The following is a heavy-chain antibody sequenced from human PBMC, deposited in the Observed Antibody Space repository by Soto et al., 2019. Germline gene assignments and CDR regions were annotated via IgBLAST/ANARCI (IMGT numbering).Heavy chain of an antibody. CDR2: ISGSGGST. CDR1: GFTFSSYA. D-gene: IGHD1-26*01. CDR3: AKGTPSGNKPYWFDP. J-gene: IGHJ5*02. Sequence: PGGSLRLSCAASGFTFSSYAMSWVRQAPGKGLEWVSAISGSGGSTYYADSVKGRFTISRDNSKNTLYLQMSSLRAEDTAVYYCAKGTPSGNKPYWFDPWGQGTLVTVSS. V-gene: IGHV3-23*01.